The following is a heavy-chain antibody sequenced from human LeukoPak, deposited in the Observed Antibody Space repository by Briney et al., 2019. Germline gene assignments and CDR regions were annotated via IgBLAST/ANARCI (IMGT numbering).Heavy chain of an antibody. CDR2: IYSGGST. Sequence: GGSLRLSCAASGFTVSSNYMSWVHQAPGKGLEWVSVIYSGGSTYYADSVKGRFTISRDNSKNTLYLQMNSLRAEDTAVYYCASSSGYYQDAFDIWGQGTMVTVSS. V-gene: IGHV3-66*02. CDR1: GFTVSSNY. D-gene: IGHD3-22*01. J-gene: IGHJ3*02. CDR3: ASSSGYYQDAFDI.